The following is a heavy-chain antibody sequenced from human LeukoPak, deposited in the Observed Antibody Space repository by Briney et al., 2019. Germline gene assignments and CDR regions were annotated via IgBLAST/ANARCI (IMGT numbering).Heavy chain of an antibody. V-gene: IGHV3-33*06. J-gene: IGHJ4*02. CDR2: IWDDGSNK. Sequence: GGSLRLSCAASGFTFSSYGMHWVRQAPGKGLEWVALIWDDGSNKYYADSVKGRFTISRDTSKNTLYLRMNSLRAEDTAVYYCAKVQARSSSYFDYWGQGTLVTVSS. D-gene: IGHD6-19*01. CDR1: GFTFSSYG. CDR3: AKVQARSSSYFDY.